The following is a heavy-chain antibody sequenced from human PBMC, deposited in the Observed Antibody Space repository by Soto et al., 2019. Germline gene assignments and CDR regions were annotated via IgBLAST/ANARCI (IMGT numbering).Heavy chain of an antibody. CDR3: ARERARWLKNSRYFDY. D-gene: IGHD5-12*01. CDR2: INHSGST. V-gene: IGHV4-34*01. CDR1: GGSFSGYY. J-gene: IGHJ4*02. Sequence: TSETLSLTCAVYGGSFSGYYWSWIRQPPGKGLEWIGEINHSGSTNYNPSLKSRVTISVDTSKNQFSLKLSSVTAADTAVYYCARERARWLKNSRYFDYWGQGTLVTVSS.